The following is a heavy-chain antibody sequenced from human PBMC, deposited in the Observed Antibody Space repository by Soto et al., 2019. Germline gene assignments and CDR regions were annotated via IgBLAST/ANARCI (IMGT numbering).Heavy chain of an antibody. V-gene: IGHV3-33*08. D-gene: IGHD2-2*01. J-gene: IGHJ6*02. Sequence: GGSLRLSCAASGFTVSSYYMHWVRQAPGKGLEWVAVIWYDGSNKYYADSVKGRFTISRDNSKNTLYLQMNSLRAEDTAVYYCAAVGYCSSTSCYDRYYYYGMDVWGQGTTVTVSS. CDR3: AAVGYCSSTSCYDRYYYYGMDV. CDR1: GFTVSSYY. CDR2: IWYDGSNK.